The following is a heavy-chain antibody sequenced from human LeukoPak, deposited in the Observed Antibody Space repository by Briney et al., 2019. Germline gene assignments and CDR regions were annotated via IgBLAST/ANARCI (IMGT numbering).Heavy chain of an antibody. CDR3: AKDGYQYSGSYYYFDY. CDR1: GFTFSSYG. V-gene: IGHV3-30*18. CDR2: KSYDGSNK. J-gene: IGHJ4*02. Sequence: GGSLRLSCADPGFTFSSYGMHWVRQAPGKGLEWVAVKSYDGSNKYYADSVKGRFTISRDNSKNTLYLQMNSLRAEDTAVYYCAKDGYQYSGSYYYFDYWGQGTLVSVSS. D-gene: IGHD1-26*01.